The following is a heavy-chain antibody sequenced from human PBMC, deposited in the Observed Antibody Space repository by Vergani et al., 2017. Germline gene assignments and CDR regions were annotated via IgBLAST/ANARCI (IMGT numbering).Heavy chain of an antibody. CDR2: IRYDGSNT. CDR1: GFPFSDYG. D-gene: IGHD6-19*01. CDR3: ARDTVTGSRYFDY. Sequence: QVQLVESGGGEVQPGRSLRLSCSAAGFPFSDYGMHWVRQAPGKGLEWVTFIRYDGSNTYYADSVKGRFTISRDNSKNTLFLQMNSLRPEDTAVYYCARDTVTGSRYFDYWGQGTLVTVSS. J-gene: IGHJ4*02. V-gene: IGHV3-33*08.